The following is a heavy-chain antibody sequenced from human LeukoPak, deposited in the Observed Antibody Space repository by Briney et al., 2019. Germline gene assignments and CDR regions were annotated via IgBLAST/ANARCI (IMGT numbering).Heavy chain of an antibody. CDR2: ISSSSSTI. Sequence: GGSLRLSCAASGFTFSDYYMSWIRQAPGKGLEWVSYISSSSSTIYYADSVKGRFTISRDNAKNSLSLQMNSLRDEDTAVYYCAREERQWLVKGLDYWGQGTLVTVSS. CDR3: AREERQWLVKGLDY. J-gene: IGHJ4*02. V-gene: IGHV3-11*04. CDR1: GFTFSDYY. D-gene: IGHD6-19*01.